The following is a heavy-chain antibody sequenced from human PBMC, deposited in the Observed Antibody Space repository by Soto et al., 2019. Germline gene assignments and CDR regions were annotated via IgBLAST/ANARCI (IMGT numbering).Heavy chain of an antibody. J-gene: IGHJ4*02. Sequence: QLQLQESGSGLVKPSQTLSLTCAVSGGSISSGGYSWSWRRQPPGKGLEWVGDIYHSGSTYDNPSLKSRVNIAVDRSNNQFSLKLSSVTAADTGVYYCAGGPGVARNYWGQGTLVTVSS. CDR2: IYHSGST. CDR3: AGGPGVARNY. D-gene: IGHD5-12*01. CDR1: GGSISSGGYS. V-gene: IGHV4-30-2*01.